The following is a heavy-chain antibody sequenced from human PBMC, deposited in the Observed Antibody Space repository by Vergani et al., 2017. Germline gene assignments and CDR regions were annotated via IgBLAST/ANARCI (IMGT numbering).Heavy chain of an antibody. CDR1: GGSISSSSYY. D-gene: IGHD1-26*01. CDR3: ARPGSSVYYYGMDV. CDR2: IYYSGST. Sequence: QLQLQESGPGLVKPSETLSLTCTVPGGSISSSSYYWGWIRQPPGKGLEWIGSIYYSGSTYYNPSLKSRVTISVDTSKNQFSLKLSSVTAADTAVYYCARPGSSVYYYGMDVWGQGTTVTVSS. J-gene: IGHJ6*02. V-gene: IGHV4-39*01.